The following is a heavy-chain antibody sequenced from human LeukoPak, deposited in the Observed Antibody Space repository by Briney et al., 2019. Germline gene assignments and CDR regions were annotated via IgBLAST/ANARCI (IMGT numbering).Heavy chain of an antibody. D-gene: IGHD1-1*01. CDR3: ARGDDFSGDH. CDR2: IHPEGNEK. V-gene: IGHV3-7*04. Sequence: GGSLRLSCAVSRFTFSNFWMSWVRQAPGRGLEWVANIHPEGNEKYHVESVKGRFTISRDNTKNLLFLQMNGLRVEDTAVYYCARGDDFSGDHWGQGTLVTVSS. J-gene: IGHJ4*02. CDR1: RFTFSNFW.